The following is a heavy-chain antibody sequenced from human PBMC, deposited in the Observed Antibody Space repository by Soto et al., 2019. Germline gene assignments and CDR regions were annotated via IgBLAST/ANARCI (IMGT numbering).Heavy chain of an antibody. V-gene: IGHV3-64D*08. CDR1: GFSFSNYA. D-gene: IGHD6-19*01. CDR3: VKGSGSGCFYYYYVMDV. Sequence: PGGSLRLSCSASGFSFSNYAMYWVRQAPGKGLEYVSATSSIGRTTYYADSVKGRFTISRDNSKNTLYLQMSSVRTEDTAVYYCVKGSGSGCFYYYYVMDVGGQGTTVTVSS. J-gene: IGHJ6*02. CDR2: TSSIGRTT.